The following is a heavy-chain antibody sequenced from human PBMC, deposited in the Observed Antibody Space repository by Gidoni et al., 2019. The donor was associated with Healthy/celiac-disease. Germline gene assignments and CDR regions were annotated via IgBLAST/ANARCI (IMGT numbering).Heavy chain of an antibody. CDR3: AKDVGYGYSGYDC. CDR2: ISGSGGST. V-gene: IGHV3-23*01. J-gene: IGHJ4*02. CDR1: GFTFSSYA. D-gene: IGHD5-12*01. Sequence: EVQLLESGGGLVQPGVSLRLSCAASGFTFSSYAMSWVRQAPGKGLEWVSAISGSGGSTYYADSVKGRFTSSRDNSKNTLYLQMNSLRAEDTAVYYCAKDVGYGYSGYDCWGQGTLVTVSS.